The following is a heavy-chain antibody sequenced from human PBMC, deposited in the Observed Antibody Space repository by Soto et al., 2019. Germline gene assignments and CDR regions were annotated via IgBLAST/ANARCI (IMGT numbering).Heavy chain of an antibody. CDR3: WYYDSSGYYYHGYFDY. CDR2: IIPIFGTA. Sequence: SVKVSCKASGCTFSSYAISWVRQAPGQGLEWMGGIIPIFGTANYAQKFQGRVTITADESTSTAYMELSSLRSEDTAVYYCWYYDSSGYYYHGYFDYWGQGTLVTVSS. J-gene: IGHJ4*02. CDR1: GCTFSSYA. D-gene: IGHD3-22*01. V-gene: IGHV1-69*13.